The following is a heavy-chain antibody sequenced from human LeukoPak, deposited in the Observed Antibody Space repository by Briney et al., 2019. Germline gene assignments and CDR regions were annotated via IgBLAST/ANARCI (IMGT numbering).Heavy chain of an antibody. D-gene: IGHD3-10*01. CDR3: AITMVRGVIIDYFDY. Sequence: GESLKISCKGSGYSFTSYWIGWVRPMPGKGLEWMGIIYPGDSDTRYSPSFQGQVTISADKSISTAYLQWSSLKASDTAMYYCAITMVRGVIIDYFDYWGQGTLVTVSS. CDR2: IYPGDSDT. CDR1: GYSFTSYW. J-gene: IGHJ4*02. V-gene: IGHV5-51*01.